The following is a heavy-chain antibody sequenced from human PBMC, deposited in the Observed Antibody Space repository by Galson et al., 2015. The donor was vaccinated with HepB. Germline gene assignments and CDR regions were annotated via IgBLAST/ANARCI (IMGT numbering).Heavy chain of an antibody. CDR1: GFTFSNAW. J-gene: IGHJ6*03. CDR3: TTDSGNYYYYYYYYMDV. V-gene: IGHV3-15*07. D-gene: IGHD4-11*01. Sequence: SLRLSCAASGFTFSNAWMNWVRQAPGKGLEWVGRIKSKTDGGTTDYAAPVKGRFTISRDDSKNTLYLQMNSLKTEDTAVYYCTTDSGNYYYYYYYYMDVWGKGTTVTVSS. CDR2: IKSKTDGGTT.